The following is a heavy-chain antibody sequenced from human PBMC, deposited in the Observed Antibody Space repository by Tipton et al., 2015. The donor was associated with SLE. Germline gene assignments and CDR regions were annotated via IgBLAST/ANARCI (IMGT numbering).Heavy chain of an antibody. V-gene: IGHV3-33*01. D-gene: IGHD3-9*01. CDR2: IWQNGLTR. Sequence: QLVQSGGGVVQPGTSLRLSCEASGFIFSDYGIHWVRQAPGKGLEWVSVIWQNGLTRYYADSVKGRFTISRDNSRNTLYLQMNSLRAEDTAVYYCARDADVTSHYSLFDYWGHGTLVTVSS. CDR3: ARDADVTSHYSLFDY. J-gene: IGHJ4*01. CDR1: GFIFSDYG.